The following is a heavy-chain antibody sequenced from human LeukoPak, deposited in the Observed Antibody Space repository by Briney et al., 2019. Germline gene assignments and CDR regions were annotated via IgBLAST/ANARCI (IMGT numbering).Heavy chain of an antibody. V-gene: IGHV4-59*08. J-gene: IGHJ6*02. CDR3: AGLHYDSSGYYYYYGMXV. Sequence: YSGSTNYNPSLKSRVTISVDTSKNQFSLKLSSVTAADTAVYYCAGLHYDSSGYYYYYGMXVWGXXT. CDR2: YSGST. D-gene: IGHD3-22*01.